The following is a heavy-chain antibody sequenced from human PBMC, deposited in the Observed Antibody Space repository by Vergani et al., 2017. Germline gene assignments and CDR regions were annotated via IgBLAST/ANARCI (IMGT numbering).Heavy chain of an antibody. CDR3: AKEATA. CDR2: ISYDGSNK. V-gene: IGHV3-30*18. CDR1: GFTFSSYG. D-gene: IGHD5-12*01. J-gene: IGHJ5*02. Sequence: QVQLVESGGGVVQPGRSLRLSCAASGFTFSSYGMHWVRQAPGKGLEWVAVISYDGSNKYYADSVKRRFTISRDNSKNTLYLQMNSMRAEDTAVYYCAKEATAWGQGTLVTVSS.